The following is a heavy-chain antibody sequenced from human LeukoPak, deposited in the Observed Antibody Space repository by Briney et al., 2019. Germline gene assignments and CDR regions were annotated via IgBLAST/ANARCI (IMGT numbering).Heavy chain of an antibody. CDR3: AKVARGYSGYEEDY. V-gene: IGHV3-23*01. J-gene: IGHJ4*02. CDR1: GFTFSNAW. Sequence: GGSLRLSCAASGFTFSNAWMSWVRQAPGKGLEWVSAISGSGGSTYYADSVKGRFTISRDNSKNTLYLQMNSLRAEDTAVYYCAKVARGYSGYEEDYWGQGTLVTVSS. D-gene: IGHD5-12*01. CDR2: ISGSGGST.